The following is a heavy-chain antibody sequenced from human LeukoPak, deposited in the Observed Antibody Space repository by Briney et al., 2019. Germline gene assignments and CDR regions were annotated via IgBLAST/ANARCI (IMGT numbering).Heavy chain of an antibody. CDR3: ARDRSNNHYYHRGRGGGVN. J-gene: IGHJ4*02. CDR1: GGSISSGGYY. CDR2: IYHSGST. V-gene: IGHV4-30-2*01. Sequence: KTSQTLSLTCTVSGGSISSGGYYWSWIRQPPGKGLEWIGYIYHSGSTYYNPSLKSRVTISVDRSKNQFSLKLSSVTAADTAVYYCARDRSNNHYYHRGRGGGVNWGRGTLVTVSS. D-gene: IGHD3-22*01.